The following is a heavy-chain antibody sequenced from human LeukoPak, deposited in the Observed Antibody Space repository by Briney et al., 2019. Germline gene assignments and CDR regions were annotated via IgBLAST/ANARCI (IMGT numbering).Heavy chain of an antibody. CDR2: ISYDGSNK. J-gene: IGHJ4*02. CDR1: GFTFSSYG. D-gene: IGHD2-15*01. CDR3: ARGGDIVVVVAATEYYFDY. Sequence: PGGSLRLSCAASGFTFSSYGMHWVRQAPGKGLEWVAVISYDGSNKYYADSVKGRFTISRDNSKNTLYLQMNSLRAEDTAVYYCARGGDIVVVVAATEYYFDYWGQGTLVTVSS. V-gene: IGHV3-30*03.